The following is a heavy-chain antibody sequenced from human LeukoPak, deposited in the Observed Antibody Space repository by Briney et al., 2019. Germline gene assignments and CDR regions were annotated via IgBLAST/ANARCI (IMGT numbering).Heavy chain of an antibody. J-gene: IGHJ3*02. Sequence: GRSLRLSCAASGFSFSKYGLHWVRQAPGKGLQWVAMIWYDGSQRYYVDSVKGRFTISRDSSKNTMFLQMNSLTDGDTAVYYCAIENFDSGGPGSGSPAFDIWGQGTMVSVSS. CDR2: IWYDGSQR. CDR3: AIENFDSGGPGSGSPAFDI. V-gene: IGHV3-33*01. CDR1: GFSFSKYG. D-gene: IGHD3-22*01.